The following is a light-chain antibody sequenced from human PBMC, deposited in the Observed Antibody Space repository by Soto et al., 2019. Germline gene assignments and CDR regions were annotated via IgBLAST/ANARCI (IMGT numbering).Light chain of an antibody. CDR1: QSLSSR. Sequence: IQMTQSPSTLSTYVVGRVTITFRASQSLSSRLAWYQQKPGKAPNLLMYTASNLQSGVPSRFSGSGSGTDFTLTISSLQPEDFATYYCQQSYSTPISFGQGTRLEIK. CDR2: TAS. V-gene: IGKV1-39*01. CDR3: QQSYSTPIS. J-gene: IGKJ5*01.